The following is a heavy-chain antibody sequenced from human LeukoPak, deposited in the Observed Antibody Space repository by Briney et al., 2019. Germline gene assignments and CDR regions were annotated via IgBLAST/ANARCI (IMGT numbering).Heavy chain of an antibody. CDR1: GGSISSSSYY. J-gene: IGHJ6*02. V-gene: IGHV4-39*01. D-gene: IGHD6-13*01. CDR2: IYYSGST. Sequence: PSETLSLTCTVSGGSISSSSYYWGWIRQPPGKGLEWIGSIYYSGSTYYNPSLKSRVTISVDTSKNQFSLKLSSVTAADTAVYYCARTPRVYGMDVWGQGPRSPSP. CDR3: ARTPRVYGMDV.